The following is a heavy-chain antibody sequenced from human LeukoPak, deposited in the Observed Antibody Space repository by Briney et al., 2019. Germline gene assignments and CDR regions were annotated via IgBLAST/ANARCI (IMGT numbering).Heavy chain of an antibody. CDR3: KNALCSSTSCENDY. CDR1: GFTFSSYW. J-gene: IGHJ4*02. V-gene: IGHV3-9*03. D-gene: IGHD2-2*01. Sequence: GGSLRLSCAASGFTFSSYWMHWVRQAPGKGLEWVSGISWNSGSICYADSVKGRFTISRDNAKNSLYLQMNSLRAEDMALYCSKNALCSSTSCENDYWGRGTLVTVSS. CDR2: ISWNSGSI.